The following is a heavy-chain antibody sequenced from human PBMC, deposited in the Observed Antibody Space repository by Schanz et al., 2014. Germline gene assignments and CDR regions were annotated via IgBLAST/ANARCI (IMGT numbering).Heavy chain of an antibody. D-gene: IGHD3-22*01. J-gene: IGHJ4*02. V-gene: IGHV3-48*02. CDR1: GFTFSNYS. CDR2: ISSSSSSI. Sequence: EVQLVESGGGLVQPGGSLRLSCAASGFTFSNYSMNWVRQAPGKGLEWVSYISSSSSSIYYADSVKGRFTISRDNAKNSLYLQMNSLRDEDTAVYYCAISGYDSSGYVKFPTYFDYWGQGTLGTVSS. CDR3: AISGYDSSGYVKFPTYFDY.